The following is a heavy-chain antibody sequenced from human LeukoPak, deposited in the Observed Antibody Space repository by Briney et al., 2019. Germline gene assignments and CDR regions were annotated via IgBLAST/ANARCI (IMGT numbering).Heavy chain of an antibody. D-gene: IGHD3-10*01. J-gene: IGHJ5*02. CDR2: ISSSSSYI. CDR1: GFTFSSYA. CDR3: AKDTDYYGSGSPLPYNWFDP. Sequence: GGSLRLSCAASGFTFSSYAMSWVRQAPGKGLEWVSSISSSSSYIYYADSVKGRFTISRDNAKNSLYLQMNSLRAEDTAVYYCAKDTDYYGSGSPLPYNWFDPWGQGTLVTVSS. V-gene: IGHV3-21*04.